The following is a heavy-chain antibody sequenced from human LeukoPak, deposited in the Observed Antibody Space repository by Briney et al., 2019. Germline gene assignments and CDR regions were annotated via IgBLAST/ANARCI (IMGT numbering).Heavy chain of an antibody. D-gene: IGHD3-22*01. CDR1: GGSISSSNW. V-gene: IGHV4-4*02. J-gene: IGHJ4*02. Sequence: SETLSLTCAVSGGSISSSNWWSWVRQPPGKGLEWIGEIYHSGSTNYNPSLKSRVTISVDKSKNQFSLKLSSVTAADTAVYYCARSGHDSSGYYEYYFDYWGQGTLVTVSS. CDR3: ARSGHDSSGYYEYYFDY. CDR2: IYHSGST.